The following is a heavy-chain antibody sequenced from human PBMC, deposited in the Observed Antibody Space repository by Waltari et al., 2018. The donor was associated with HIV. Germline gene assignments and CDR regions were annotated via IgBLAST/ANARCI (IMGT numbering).Heavy chain of an antibody. Sequence: QVQLQESGPGLVKPSETLSLTCTVSGGSISGHYWSWIRQPAGKGLEWIGQIYISGSTNYNPSLKSRVTMSLDASKNLFSLKMRSVTAADTAVYYCARENILLLFGESYYNYYGMDVWGQGTTVTVSS. V-gene: IGHV4-4*07. CDR2: IYISGST. J-gene: IGHJ6*02. D-gene: IGHD3-10*01. CDR1: GGSISGHY. CDR3: ARENILLLFGESYYNYYGMDV.